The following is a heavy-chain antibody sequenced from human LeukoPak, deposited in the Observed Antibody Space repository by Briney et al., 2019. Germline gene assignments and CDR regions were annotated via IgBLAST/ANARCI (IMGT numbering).Heavy chain of an antibody. D-gene: IGHD1-26*01. J-gene: IGHJ4*02. Sequence: GGSLRLSCVASGYTFSPYWMSWVRQAPGKGLEWVGHIKEDGSSQNYADSVKGRFTISRDNAKNSLYLQMNSLRAEDTAVYYCARGPYSGSYYSYYWGQGTLVTVSS. CDR2: IKEDGSSQ. CDR3: ARGPYSGSYYSYY. V-gene: IGHV3-7*01. CDR1: GYTFSPYW.